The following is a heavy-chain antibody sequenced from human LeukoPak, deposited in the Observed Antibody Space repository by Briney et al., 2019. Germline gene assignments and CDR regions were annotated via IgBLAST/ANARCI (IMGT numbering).Heavy chain of an antibody. CDR1: GYSISTGYY. D-gene: IGHD3-10*01. Sequence: PSETLSLTCTVSGYSISTGYYWDWIRQPPGKGLEWIGTFYHGGSTYYNPSLKSRVTISVDTSKNQFSLNLTSVTAADTAVYYCARGSVLLSMDVWGKGTTVTISS. V-gene: IGHV4-38-2*02. CDR2: FYHGGST. CDR3: ARGSVLLSMDV. J-gene: IGHJ6*03.